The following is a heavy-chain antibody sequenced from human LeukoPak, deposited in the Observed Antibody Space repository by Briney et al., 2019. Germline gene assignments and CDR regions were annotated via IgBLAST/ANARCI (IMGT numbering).Heavy chain of an antibody. D-gene: IGHD3-22*01. J-gene: IGHJ4*02. CDR1: GFTFSSYS. V-gene: IGHV3-21*01. CDR2: ISSSSSYI. CDR3: AREPLYYYDSSGYYPYYFDY. Sequence: PGGSLRLSGAASGFTFSSYSMNWVRQAPGKGLEWVSSISSSSSYIYYADSVKGRFTISRDNAKNSLYLQMNSLRAEDTAVYYCAREPLYYYDSSGYYPYYFDYWGQGTLVTVSS.